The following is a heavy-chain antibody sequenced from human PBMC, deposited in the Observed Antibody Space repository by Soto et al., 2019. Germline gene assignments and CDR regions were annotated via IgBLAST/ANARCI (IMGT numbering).Heavy chain of an antibody. D-gene: IGHD6-19*01. CDR1: GGTFSSYA. Sequence: SVKVSCTASGGTFSSYAISWVRQTPGQGLEWMGGIIPIFGTANYAQKFQGRVTITADESTSTAYMELSSLRSEDTAVYYCARDRTAVAGTDNYYYGMDVWGQGTTVTVSS. V-gene: IGHV1-69*13. CDR2: IIPIFGTA. CDR3: ARDRTAVAGTDNYYYGMDV. J-gene: IGHJ6*02.